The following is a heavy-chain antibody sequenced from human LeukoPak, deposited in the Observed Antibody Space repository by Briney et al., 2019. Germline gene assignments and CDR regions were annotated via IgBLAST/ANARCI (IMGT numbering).Heavy chain of an antibody. Sequence: GGSLRLSCAASGFTVSSNYMIWVRQAPGKGLEWVSVIYSGGSTYYADSVKGRFTISRHNSKNTLYLQMNSLRAEDTAVYYCARSVTSYYYGMDVWGQGTTVTVSS. CDR2: IYSGGST. V-gene: IGHV3-53*04. J-gene: IGHJ6*02. CDR1: GFTVSSNY. CDR3: ARSVTSYYYGMDV. D-gene: IGHD4-17*01.